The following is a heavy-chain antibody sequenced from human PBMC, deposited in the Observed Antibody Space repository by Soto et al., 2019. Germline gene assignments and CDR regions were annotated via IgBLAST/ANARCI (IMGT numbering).Heavy chain of an antibody. CDR1: GDSVTRSNW. CDR2: IYHSGNT. D-gene: IGHD6-19*01. CDR3: ATSCWSVDFYYYFGRDV. J-gene: IGHJ6*02. Sequence: SETLSLTCAVSGDSVTRSNWWSWVRQSPGKGLEWIGEIYHSGNTKYNPSLKSRVIISVDKSRNQFSLTLTSVTAADTAVYYCATSCWSVDFYYYFGRDVWGQGTTVTVSS. V-gene: IGHV4-4*02.